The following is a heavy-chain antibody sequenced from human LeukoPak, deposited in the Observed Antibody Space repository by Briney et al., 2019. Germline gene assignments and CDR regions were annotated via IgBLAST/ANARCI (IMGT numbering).Heavy chain of an antibody. D-gene: IGHD3-10*01. CDR1: GFTFSSYG. V-gene: IGHV3-33*01. Sequence: GGSLRLSCAASGFTFSSYGMHWVRQAPGKGLEWVAVIWYDGSNKYYADSVKGRFTISRDNSKNTLYLQMNSLRAEDTAVYYCARDQMVQGVIYYFDYWGQGTLVTVSS. CDR2: IWYDGSNK. CDR3: ARDQMVQGVIYYFDY. J-gene: IGHJ4*02.